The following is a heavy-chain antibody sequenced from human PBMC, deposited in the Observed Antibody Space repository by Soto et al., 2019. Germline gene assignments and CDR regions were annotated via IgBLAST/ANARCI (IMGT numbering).Heavy chain of an antibody. CDR3: ARESSSWYGLVAPPNWFDP. V-gene: IGHV3-33*01. CDR1: GFTFSSYG. J-gene: IGHJ5*02. CDR2: IWYDGSNK. D-gene: IGHD6-13*01. Sequence: QVQLVESGGGVVQPGRSLRLSCAASGFTFSSYGMHWVRQAPGKGLEWVAVIWYDGSNKYYADSVKGRFTISRDNSKNTLYLQMNSLRAEDTAVYYCARESSSWYGLVAPPNWFDPWGQGTLVTVSS.